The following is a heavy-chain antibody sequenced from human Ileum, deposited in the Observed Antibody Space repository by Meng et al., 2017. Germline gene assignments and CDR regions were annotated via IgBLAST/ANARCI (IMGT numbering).Heavy chain of an antibody. Sequence: VQLQESGPGLVGTSRTPSLSCAVSGGAVSSSGYQWGWIRQPPGKGLEWIGYASTNYNPSLKSRVTISVDTSKNQFSLKLTSVTAADTAVYYCARDHWGSLDYWGQGVLVTVSS. CDR2: AST. J-gene: IGHJ4*02. CDR3: ARDHWGSLDY. D-gene: IGHD7-27*01. V-gene: IGHV4-61*08. CDR1: GGAVSSSGYQ.